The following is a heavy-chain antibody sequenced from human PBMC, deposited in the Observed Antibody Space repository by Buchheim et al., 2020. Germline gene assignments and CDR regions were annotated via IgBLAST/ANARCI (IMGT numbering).Heavy chain of an antibody. CDR2: ISSSCNFI. D-gene: IGHD4-17*01. CDR1: GFTFSSHT. CDR3: ARTTVTSMAMDV. J-gene: IGHJ6*02. V-gene: IGHV3-21*01. Sequence: EVQLVESGGGLVKPGGSLRLSCAASGFTFSSHTMNWVRQAPGKGLQWDSSISSSCNFIYYAASVKGRFTISRDDAKHSLHLQMNSLRAEDTAVYYCARTTVTSMAMDVWGQGTT.